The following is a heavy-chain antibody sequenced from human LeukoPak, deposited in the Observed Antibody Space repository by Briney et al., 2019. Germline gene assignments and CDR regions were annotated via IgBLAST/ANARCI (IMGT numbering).Heavy chain of an antibody. J-gene: IGHJ6*02. CDR3: ARDPRFSGMDV. CDR2: IWYDGSNK. Sequence: LPGGSLRLSCAASGFTFSSYGMHWVRQAPGKGLEGVAVIWYDGSNKYYADSVKGRFTISRGNSKNTLYLQMNSLRAEDTAVYYCARDPRFSGMDVWGQGTTVTVSS. V-gene: IGHV3-33*01. CDR1: GFTFSSYG.